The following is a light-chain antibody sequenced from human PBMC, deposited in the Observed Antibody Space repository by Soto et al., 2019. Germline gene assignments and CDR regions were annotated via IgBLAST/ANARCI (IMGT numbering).Light chain of an antibody. CDR1: QNILYSPNNKNY. Sequence: DIVMTQSPDSLAVSLGERATINCKSSQNILYSPNNKNYLAWYQQKPGQPPKLLTYWASTRQSGVPDRFSGSGSETDFTLTISSVQSEDVAVYYWLQYYNSYTFGHGTKLEI. CDR2: WAS. CDR3: LQYYNSYT. J-gene: IGKJ2*01. V-gene: IGKV4-1*01.